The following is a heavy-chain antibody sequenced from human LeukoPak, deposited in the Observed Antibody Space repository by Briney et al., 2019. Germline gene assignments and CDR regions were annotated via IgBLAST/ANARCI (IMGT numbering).Heavy chain of an antibody. J-gene: IGHJ4*02. CDR2: IYYSGST. V-gene: IGHV4-39*07. D-gene: IGHD1-26*01. CDR1: GGSISSSSYY. Sequence: SETLSLTCTVSGGSISSSSYYWGWIRQPPGKGLEWIGSIYYSGSTYYNPSPKSRVTISVDTSKNQFSLKLSSVTAADTAVYYCARDRRIVGATTGYVPYFDYWGQGTLVTVSS. CDR3: ARDRRIVGATTGYVPYFDY.